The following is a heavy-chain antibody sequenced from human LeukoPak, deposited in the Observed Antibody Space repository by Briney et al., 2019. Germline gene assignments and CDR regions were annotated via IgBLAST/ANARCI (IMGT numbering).Heavy chain of an antibody. CDR2: MNPNSGNT. J-gene: IGHJ5*02. CDR3: GGAHGGGKRWFDP. Sequence: ASVKVSCKASGYTFTSYDINWVRQATGQGPEWMGWMNPNSGNTGYAQKFQGRVTMTMNTSINTAYMELSSVRSDDTAVYYCGGAHGGGKRWFDPGGQGTLGTVSP. CDR1: GYTFTSYD. D-gene: IGHD3-16*01. V-gene: IGHV1-8*01.